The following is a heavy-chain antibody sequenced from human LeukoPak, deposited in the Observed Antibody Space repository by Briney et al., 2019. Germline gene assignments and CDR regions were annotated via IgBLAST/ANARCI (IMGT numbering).Heavy chain of an antibody. CDR3: AKDWGSGGWYNYFDP. CDR1: GFTISSHG. Sequence: GSLRLSCAVSGFTISSHGMHWVRQAPGKGPEWVAMIAYHGNTEYYGDSVKGRFTISRDNSKNTLYLQMDSLRAEDTAVYHCAKDWGSGGWYNYFDPWGQGTLVTVSS. CDR2: IAYHGNTE. V-gene: IGHV3-30*18. J-gene: IGHJ5*02. D-gene: IGHD6-19*01.